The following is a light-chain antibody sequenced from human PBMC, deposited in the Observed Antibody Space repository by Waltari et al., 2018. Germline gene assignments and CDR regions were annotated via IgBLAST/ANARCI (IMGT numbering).Light chain of an antibody. CDR1: QSLLHSNGNTY. Sequence: DIVMTQTPLSLPITPGEQASISCRASQSLLHSNGNTYLHWYLQKPGQSPQLLIYGGSNRASGVPDRFSGSGSGTDFTLKISKVEAEDVGVYYCVQAIAFPFTFGPGTKLDIK. CDR2: GGS. CDR3: VQAIAFPFT. J-gene: IGKJ3*01. V-gene: IGKV2-40*01.